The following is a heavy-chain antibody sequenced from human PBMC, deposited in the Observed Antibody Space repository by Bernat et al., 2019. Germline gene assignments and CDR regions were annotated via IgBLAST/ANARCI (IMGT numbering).Heavy chain of an antibody. J-gene: IGHJ4*02. V-gene: IGHV3-7*03. CDR3: VKDTDY. CDR1: GFTFRSSW. CDR2: IKQDGTEI. Sequence: EVQLVESGGGLVQPGGSLTLSCAASGFTFRSSWMRWIRQAPGKGLEWVANIKQDGTEIYYVDAVKGRFTISRDNAKHSLYLQMNSLRAEDTAVYYCVKDTDYWGQGTLVTVSS.